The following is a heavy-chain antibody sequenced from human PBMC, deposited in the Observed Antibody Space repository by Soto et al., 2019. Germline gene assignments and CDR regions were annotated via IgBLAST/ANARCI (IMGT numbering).Heavy chain of an antibody. Sequence: PGGSLRLSCAASGFTFSSYSMNWVRQAPGKGLEWVSSISSSSCYIYYADSVKGRFTISRDNAKNSLYLQMNSLRADDTAVYYCARDGAWFGDNWLDPWGQGTLVTVSS. CDR1: GFTFSSYS. CDR3: ARDGAWFGDNWLDP. D-gene: IGHD3-10*01. V-gene: IGHV3-21*01. CDR2: ISSSSCYI. J-gene: IGHJ5*02.